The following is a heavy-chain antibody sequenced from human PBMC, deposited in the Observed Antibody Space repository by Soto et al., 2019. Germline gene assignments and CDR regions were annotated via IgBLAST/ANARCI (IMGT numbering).Heavy chain of an antibody. CDR2: SNPATGNT. CDR3: ARRYKSAGWLEP. CDR1: GYSFATYA. D-gene: IGHD1-1*01. Sequence: QVPLVQSGAEVKKPGTSVKVSCKASGYSFATYAIHWVRQAPGQGLEWMGWSNPATGNTEYSDKFQDRVTFTRDTSATTAYMELRGLRSEDTAVYYCARRYKSAGWLEPWGQGTLVTVSS. J-gene: IGHJ5*02. V-gene: IGHV1-3*01.